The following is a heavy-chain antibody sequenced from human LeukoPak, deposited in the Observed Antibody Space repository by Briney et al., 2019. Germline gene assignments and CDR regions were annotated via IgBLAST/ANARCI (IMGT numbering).Heavy chain of an antibody. CDR2: ISYDGSNK. D-gene: IGHD5-18*01. CDR1: EFTFSHYA. Sequence: GTSLRLSCAASEFTFSHYAMHWVRQAPGKGLEWVAVISYDGSNKYYADSVKGRFTISRDNSKNTLYLQMNSLRAEDTAVYYCAKGRQLWLTLDYWGQGTLVTVSS. V-gene: IGHV3-30*04. CDR3: AKGRQLWLTLDY. J-gene: IGHJ4*02.